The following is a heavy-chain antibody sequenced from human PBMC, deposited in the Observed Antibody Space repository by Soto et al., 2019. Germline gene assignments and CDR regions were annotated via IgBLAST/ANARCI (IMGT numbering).Heavy chain of an antibody. CDR3: ARTMRSYDFWSGYPPPYYYYGMDV. CDR1: GGTFSSYA. Sequence: SVKVSCKASGGTFSSYAISWVRQAPGQGLEWMGGIIPIFGTANYAQKFQGGVTITADKSTSTAYMELSSLRSEDTAVYYCARTMRSYDFWSGYPPPYYYYGMDVWGQGTTVTVSS. D-gene: IGHD3-3*01. CDR2: IIPIFGTA. V-gene: IGHV1-69*06. J-gene: IGHJ6*02.